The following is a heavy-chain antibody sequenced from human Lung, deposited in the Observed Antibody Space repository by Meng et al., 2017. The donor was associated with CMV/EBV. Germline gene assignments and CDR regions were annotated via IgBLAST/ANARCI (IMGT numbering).Heavy chain of an antibody. V-gene: IGHV3-13*01. CDR1: GFTFSSYD. CDR3: ARARAGRGGYYYYYGMDV. Sequence: GGSXRLXCAASGFTFSSYDMHWVRQATGKGLEWVSAIGTAGDTYYPGSVKGRFTISRENAKNSLYLQMNSLRAGDTAVYYCARARAGRGGYYYYYGMDVWXQGTXVTVSS. CDR2: IGTAGDT. D-gene: IGHD6-13*01. J-gene: IGHJ6*02.